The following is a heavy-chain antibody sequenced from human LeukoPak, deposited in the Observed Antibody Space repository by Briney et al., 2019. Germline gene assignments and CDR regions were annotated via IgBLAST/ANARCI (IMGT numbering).Heavy chain of an antibody. J-gene: IGHJ4*02. V-gene: IGHV1-69*02. Sequence: VKVSCKASGGTFSSYTISWVRQAPGQGLEWMGRIIPILGIVNYAQKFQGRVTITADKSTSTAYMELSSLRSEDTAVYYCSVVPAATSTGYYFDYWGQGTLVTVSS. CDR3: SVVPAATSTGYYFDY. CDR1: GGTFSSYT. CDR2: IIPILGIV. D-gene: IGHD2-2*01.